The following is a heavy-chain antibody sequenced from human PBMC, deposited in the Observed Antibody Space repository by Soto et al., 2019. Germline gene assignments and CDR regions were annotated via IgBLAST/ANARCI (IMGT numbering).Heavy chain of an antibody. J-gene: IGHJ4*02. CDR3: ARRGSGSYFDY. V-gene: IGHV4-59*08. Sequence: SETLSLTCTVSGGSISSYYWSWIRQPPGKGLEWIGYIYYSGSTNFNPSLKSRVTISVDTSKNQFSLKLSSVTAADTAVYYCARRGSGSYFDYWGQGTLVTVSS. D-gene: IGHD1-26*01. CDR1: GGSISSYY. CDR2: IYYSGST.